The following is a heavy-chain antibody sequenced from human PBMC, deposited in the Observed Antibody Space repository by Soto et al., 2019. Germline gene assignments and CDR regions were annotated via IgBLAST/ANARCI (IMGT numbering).Heavy chain of an antibody. D-gene: IGHD3-22*01. CDR3: ARGGDYYIANYGMDV. CDR2: INHSGST. J-gene: IGHJ6*02. V-gene: IGHV4-34*01. Sequence: SETLSLTCAVYGGSFSGYYWSWIRQPPGKGLEWIGEINHSGSTNYNPSLKSRVTISVDTSKNQFSLKLSSVTAADTAVYYCARGGDYYIANYGMDVWGQGTTVTVSS. CDR1: GGSFSGYY.